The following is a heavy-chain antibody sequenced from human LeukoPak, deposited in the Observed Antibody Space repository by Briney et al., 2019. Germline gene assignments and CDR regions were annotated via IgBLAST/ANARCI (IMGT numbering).Heavy chain of an antibody. D-gene: IGHD6-19*01. CDR1: GFTFSSYG. V-gene: IGHV3-23*01. CDR2: ISGSGGST. CDR3: AKEGSGWATYYYYMDV. J-gene: IGHJ6*03. Sequence: GGSLRLSCAASGFTFSSYGMSWVRQAPGKGLEWVSGISGSGGSTYYADSVKGRFTISRDNSKNRLYLQMNSLRAEDTAVYYCAKEGSGWATYYYYMDVWGKGTTVTISS.